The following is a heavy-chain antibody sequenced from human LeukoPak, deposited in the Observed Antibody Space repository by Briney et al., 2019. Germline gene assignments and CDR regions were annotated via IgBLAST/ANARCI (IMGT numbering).Heavy chain of an antibody. Sequence: PGGTLRLSCAASGFTFSSYGMSWVRQAPGKGLEWVSAISGCGGSTYYADSVEGRFTISRDNSKNTLYLQMNSLRAEDTAVYYCARDFEISSGWGQGTLVTVSS. CDR2: ISGCGGST. CDR1: GFTFSSYG. CDR3: ARDFEISSG. D-gene: IGHD6-19*01. J-gene: IGHJ4*02. V-gene: IGHV3-23*01.